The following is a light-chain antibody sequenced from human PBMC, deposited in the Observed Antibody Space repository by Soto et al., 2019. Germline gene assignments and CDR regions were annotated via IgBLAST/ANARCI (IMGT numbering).Light chain of an antibody. CDR2: GAS. Sequence: DIQMNQSPSSLSASVRDEFTITCRASQRIKVSLNWYQPKPGKAPKLLIYGASTFQSGVPSRFSGSGSGTDYTLTISSLQPEDFATSYCQQSYRTPTFGQGTRLEIK. CDR3: QQSYRTPT. V-gene: IGKV1-39*01. CDR1: QRIKVS. J-gene: IGKJ5*01.